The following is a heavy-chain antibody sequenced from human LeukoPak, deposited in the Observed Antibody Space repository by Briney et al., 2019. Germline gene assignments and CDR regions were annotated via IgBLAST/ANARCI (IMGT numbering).Heavy chain of an antibody. CDR1: GFTFSNAW. CDR2: IKSKTDGGTT. Sequence: GGSLRLSCAASGFTFSNAWMSWVRQAPGKGLEWVGRIKSKTDGGTTDYTAPVKGRFTISRDDSKNTLYLQMNSLKTEDTAVYYCTTDRWLHYYSYGMDVWGQGTTVTVSS. J-gene: IGHJ6*02. V-gene: IGHV3-15*05. D-gene: IGHD5-24*01. CDR3: TTDRWLHYYSYGMDV.